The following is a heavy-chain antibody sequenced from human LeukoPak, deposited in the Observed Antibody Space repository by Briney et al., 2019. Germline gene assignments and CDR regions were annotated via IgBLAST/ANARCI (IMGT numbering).Heavy chain of an antibody. CDR2: IKQDGSEK. J-gene: IGHJ5*02. D-gene: IGHD2-2*01. Sequence: GGSLRLSCAASGFTFSSYWMSWVRQAPGKGLEWVANIKQDGSEKYYVDSVKGRFTISRDNAKNSLYLQMNSLRAEDTAVYYCARDDCSSISCYHNWFDPWGQGTLVTVSS. V-gene: IGHV3-7*01. CDR3: ARDDCSSISCYHNWFDP. CDR1: GFTFSSYW.